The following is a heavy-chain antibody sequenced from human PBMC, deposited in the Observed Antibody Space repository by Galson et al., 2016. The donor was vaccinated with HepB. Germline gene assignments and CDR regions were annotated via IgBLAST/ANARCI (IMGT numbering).Heavy chain of an antibody. CDR1: GGTFNSYV. Sequence: SVKVSCKASGGTFNSYVINWVRQAPGHGLEWMGGITPIFGSATYAQKFPGRVTITAVKSAHTVYMELRSLRSEDTAVYYCARGATVGARVWFDPWGQGTLVTVSS. CDR3: ARGATVGARVWFDP. CDR2: ITPIFGSA. D-gene: IGHD1-26*01. J-gene: IGHJ5*02. V-gene: IGHV1-69*06.